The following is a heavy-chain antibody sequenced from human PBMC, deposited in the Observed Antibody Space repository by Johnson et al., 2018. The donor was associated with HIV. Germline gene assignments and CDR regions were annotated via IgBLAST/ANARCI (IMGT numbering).Heavy chain of an antibody. CDR3: ARKVDSSVLWWGGDADAFDI. CDR2: ISYDGSNK. D-gene: IGHD2-21*01. V-gene: IGHV3-30*04. J-gene: IGHJ3*02. Sequence: QVLLVESGGGVVQPGRSLRLSCAPSGFTFSSYAMHWVRQAPGKGLAWVAVISYDGSNKYYADSVKGRFTISRDNSKNTLYLQVNSLRPEDTAVYFCARKVDSSVLWWGGDADAFDIWGQGTLVSVSS. CDR1: GFTFSSYA.